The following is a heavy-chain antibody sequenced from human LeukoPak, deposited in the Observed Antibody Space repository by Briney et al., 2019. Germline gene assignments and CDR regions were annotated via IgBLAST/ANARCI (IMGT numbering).Heavy chain of an antibody. V-gene: IGHV4-59*08. CDR3: ATQTVGYSGYDYAFDY. CDR2: IYYSGST. Sequence: SETLSLTCTVSGGSISSYYWSWIRQPPGKGLEWIGYIYYSGSTNYNPSLKSRVTISVDTSKNQFSLKLSSVTAADTAAYYCATQTVGYSGYDYAFDYWGQGTLVTVSS. J-gene: IGHJ4*02. D-gene: IGHD5-12*01. CDR1: GGSISSYY.